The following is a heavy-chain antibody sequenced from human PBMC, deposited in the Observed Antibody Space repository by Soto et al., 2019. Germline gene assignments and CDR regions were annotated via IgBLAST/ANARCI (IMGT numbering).Heavy chain of an antibody. V-gene: IGHV4-31*03. CDR1: GGSFSSSGYY. Sequence: QVQLQESGPGLVKPSETVSLTCTVSGGSFSSSGYYWSWIRQRPGKGLEWIGYIHNSGNTYYNPSLKKRVIISLDMSENQLSLRLSSGTAADTAVYYCARESGSGWHDIDSWGQGTLVTVSS. J-gene: IGHJ5*01. CDR3: ARESGSGWHDIDS. D-gene: IGHD6-19*01. CDR2: IHNSGNT.